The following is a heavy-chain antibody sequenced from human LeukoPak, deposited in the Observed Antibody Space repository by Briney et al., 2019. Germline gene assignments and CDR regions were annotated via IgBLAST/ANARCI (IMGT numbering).Heavy chain of an antibody. CDR2: ISSSGSTI. J-gene: IGHJ6*02. Sequence: GGSLRLSCAASGFTLSSYGMSWIRQAPGKGLEWVSYISSSGSTIYYADSVKGRFTISRDNAKNSLYLQMNSLRAEDTAVYYCARDLMSDILTVYGMDVWGQGTTVTVSS. D-gene: IGHD3-9*01. CDR1: GFTLSSYG. CDR3: ARDLMSDILTVYGMDV. V-gene: IGHV3-11*01.